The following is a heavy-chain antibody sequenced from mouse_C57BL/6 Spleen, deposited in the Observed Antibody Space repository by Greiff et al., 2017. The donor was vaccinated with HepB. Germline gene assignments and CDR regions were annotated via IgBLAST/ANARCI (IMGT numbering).Heavy chain of an antibody. J-gene: IGHJ3*01. CDR3: ARPGGSSPAWFAY. D-gene: IGHD1-1*01. V-gene: IGHV5-9*01. CDR2: ISGGGGNT. Sequence: DVKLVESGGGLVKPGGSLKLSCAASGFTFSSYTMSWVRQTPEKRLEWVATISGGGGNTYYPDSVKGRFTISRDNAKNTLYLQMIRRRSEDTALYYCARPGGSSPAWFAYWGQGTLVTVSA. CDR1: GFTFSSYT.